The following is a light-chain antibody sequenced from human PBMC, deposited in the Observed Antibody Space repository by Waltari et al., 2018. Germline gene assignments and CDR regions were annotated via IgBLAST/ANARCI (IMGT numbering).Light chain of an antibody. CDR1: SSDVGFYNY. CDR3: NSYAGSSSWV. Sequence: QSALTQPASVSGSPGKSITISCTGTSSDVGFYNYVSWYQQHPGKAPNRMIYDVSERPSGVSNRFSGSKSGNTASLTISGLQAEDEADYYCNSYAGSSSWVFGGGTKLTVL. J-gene: IGLJ3*02. CDR2: DVS. V-gene: IGLV2-14*01.